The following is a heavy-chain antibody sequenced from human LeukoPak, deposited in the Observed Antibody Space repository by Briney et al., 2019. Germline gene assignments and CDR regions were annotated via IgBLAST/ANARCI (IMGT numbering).Heavy chain of an antibody. CDR2: ISAYNGNT. J-gene: IGHJ3*02. CDR1: GYTFTSYG. Sequence: ASVKVSCKASGYTFTSYGISWVRQAPGQGLEWMGWISAYNGNTNYAQKLQGRVTMTTDTSTSTAYMELRSLRSDDTAVYYCARFVGNYYDSSGYYVQDYAFDIWGQGTMVTVSS. CDR3: ARFVGNYYDSSGYYVQDYAFDI. D-gene: IGHD3-22*01. V-gene: IGHV1-18*01.